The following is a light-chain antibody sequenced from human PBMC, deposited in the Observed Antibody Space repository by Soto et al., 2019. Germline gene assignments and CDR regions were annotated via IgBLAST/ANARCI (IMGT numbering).Light chain of an antibody. CDR3: QQYGSSPRT. CDR1: QSVTSSY. Sequence: ESVLTQSPGTLSLSPGERATLSCRASQSVTSSYLAWYQQKPGQAPRLLIYGASTRATGIPDRFSGSGSGTDFTLTISRLEPEDFAVYYCQQYGSSPRTFGKGTKLAIK. V-gene: IGKV3-20*01. CDR2: GAS. J-gene: IGKJ2*01.